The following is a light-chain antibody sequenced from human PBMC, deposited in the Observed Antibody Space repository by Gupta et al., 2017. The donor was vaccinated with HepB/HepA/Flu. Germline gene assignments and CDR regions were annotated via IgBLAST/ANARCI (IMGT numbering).Light chain of an antibody. J-gene: IGLJ3*02. V-gene: IGLV2-14*03. CDR3: SSYTSSSTWV. CDR2: DVS. CDR1: SSDVGGYNF. Sequence: QPALTQPASVSGSPGQSITISCTGTSSDVGGYNFVSWYQQHPGKAPKFMIYDVSTRPSGVSNRFSGSKSGNTASLTISGLQAEDEADYYCSSYTSSSTWVFGGGTKLTVL.